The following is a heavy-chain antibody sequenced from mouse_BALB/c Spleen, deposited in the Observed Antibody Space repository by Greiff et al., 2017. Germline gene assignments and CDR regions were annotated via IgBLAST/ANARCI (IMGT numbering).Heavy chain of an antibody. CDR1: GYTFTSYY. D-gene: IGHD2-1*01. Sequence: VQLQQSGAELVKPGASVKLSCKASGYTFTSYYMYWVKQRPGQGLEWIGGINPSNGGTNFNEKFKSKATLTVDKSSSTAYMQLSSLTSEDSAVYYCTRENGNYYFDYWGQGTTLTVSS. J-gene: IGHJ2*01. CDR3: TRENGNYYFDY. V-gene: IGHV1S81*02. CDR2: INPSNGGT.